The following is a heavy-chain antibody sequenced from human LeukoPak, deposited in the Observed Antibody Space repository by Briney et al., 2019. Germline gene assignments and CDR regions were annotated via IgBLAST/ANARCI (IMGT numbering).Heavy chain of an antibody. CDR1: GGSISSYY. Sequence: SETLSLTCTVSGGSISSYYWSWIRQPPGKGLEWIGYIYDSGRTNYNPSLKSRVTISVDTSKNQFSLKLSSVTAADTAVYYCARAGNVVVPAASSLPVLWGQGTLVTVSS. V-gene: IGHV4-59*01. CDR2: IYDSGRT. D-gene: IGHD2-2*01. J-gene: IGHJ4*02. CDR3: ARAGNVVVPAASSLPVL.